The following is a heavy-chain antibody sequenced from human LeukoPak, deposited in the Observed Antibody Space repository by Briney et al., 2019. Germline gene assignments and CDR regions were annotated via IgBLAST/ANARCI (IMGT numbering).Heavy chain of an antibody. D-gene: IGHD1-20*01. CDR3: AKWPRDNYYFDY. CDR2: IRYDGSNK. V-gene: IGHV3-30*02. CDR1: GFTFSSYA. J-gene: IGHJ4*02. Sequence: GGSLRLSCAASGFTFSSYAMHWVRQAPGKGLEWVAFIRYDGSNKYYADSVKGRFTISRDNSKNTLYLQMNSLRAEDTAVYYCAKWPRDNYYFDYWGQGTLVTVSS.